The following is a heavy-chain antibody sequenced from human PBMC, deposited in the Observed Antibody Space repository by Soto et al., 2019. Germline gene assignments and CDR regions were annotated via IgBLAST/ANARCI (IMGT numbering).Heavy chain of an antibody. J-gene: IGHJ4*02. CDR1: GCTFSIYW. CDR2: INSDGDIT. CDR3: ATLRAPSDY. Sequence: GVSLRLSCAASGCTFSIYWRHWVHQVPGKGLVWLSHINSDGDITDYADSLKGLFTISRYNTKNALCLQLNSLRAPDTAVYYCATLRAPSDYWGQGTRVTVSS. V-gene: IGHV3-74*01.